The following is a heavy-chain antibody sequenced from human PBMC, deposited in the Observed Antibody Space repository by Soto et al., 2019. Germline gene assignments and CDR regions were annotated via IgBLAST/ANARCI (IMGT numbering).Heavy chain of an antibody. V-gene: IGHV3-74*01. Sequence: GGSLRLSCAASGFTFSSCAMSWVRQAPGQGLEWVSGINSSESSTNYADSVKGRFTISRDNAKNTLYLQMNSLRAEDTAVYYCARGVRNYYGVDVWGQGTTVTVSS. CDR1: GFTFSSCA. CDR2: INSSESST. CDR3: ARGVRNYYGVDV. J-gene: IGHJ6*02.